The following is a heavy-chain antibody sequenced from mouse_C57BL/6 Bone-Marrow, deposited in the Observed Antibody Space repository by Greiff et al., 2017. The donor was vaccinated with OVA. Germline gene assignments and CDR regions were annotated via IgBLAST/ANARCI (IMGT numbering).Heavy chain of an antibody. Sequence: VHVKQSGTVLARPGASVKMSCKTSGYTFTSYWMHWVKQRPGQGLEWIGAIYPGNSDTSYNQKFKGKAKLTAVTSASTAYMELSSLTNEDSAVYYCTRWDYGSSSFAYWGQGTLVTVSA. CDR2: IYPGNSDT. V-gene: IGHV1-5*01. CDR1: GYTFTSYW. J-gene: IGHJ3*01. D-gene: IGHD1-1*01. CDR3: TRWDYGSSSFAY.